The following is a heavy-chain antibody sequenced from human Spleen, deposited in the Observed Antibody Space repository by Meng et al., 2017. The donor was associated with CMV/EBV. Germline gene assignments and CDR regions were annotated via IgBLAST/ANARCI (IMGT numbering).Heavy chain of an antibody. CDR2: ISSSSSYI. J-gene: IGHJ5*02. V-gene: IGHV3-21*04. D-gene: IGHD1-26*01. CDR1: GFTFSSYW. CDR3: ARDVGWFDP. Sequence: GESLKISCEASGFTFSSYWMNWVRQAPGKGLEWVSSISSSSSYISYADSVKGRFTISRDNAKNSLFLQMNSLRAEDTAFYYCARDVGWFDPWGQGTLVTVSS.